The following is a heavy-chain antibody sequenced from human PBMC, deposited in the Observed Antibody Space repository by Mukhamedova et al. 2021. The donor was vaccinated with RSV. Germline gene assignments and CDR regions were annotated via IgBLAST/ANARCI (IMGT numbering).Heavy chain of an antibody. V-gene: IGHV1-2*02. CDR3: ARAMVRGVIPRKAFDI. D-gene: IGHD3-10*01. Sequence: WMGWINPNSGGTNYAQKFQGRVTMTRDTSISTAYMELSRLRSDDTAVYYCARAMVRGVIPRKAFDIWGQGT. CDR2: INPNSGGT. J-gene: IGHJ3*02.